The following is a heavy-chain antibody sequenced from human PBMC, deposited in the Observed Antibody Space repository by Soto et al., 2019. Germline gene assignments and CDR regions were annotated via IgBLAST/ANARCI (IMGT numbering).Heavy chain of an antibody. CDR3: ARQRGVVPAAAYYYYGMEV. Sequence: GASVKVSCKASGYTFTSYGISWVGQAPGQGLEWMGWISAYNGNTNYAQKLQGGVTMTTDTSTSTAYMELRSLSSDDTAVYYCARQRGVVPAAAYYYYGMEVWGQGTTVTVSS. V-gene: IGHV1-18*04. CDR1: GYTFTSYG. CDR2: ISAYNGNT. J-gene: IGHJ6*02. D-gene: IGHD2-2*01.